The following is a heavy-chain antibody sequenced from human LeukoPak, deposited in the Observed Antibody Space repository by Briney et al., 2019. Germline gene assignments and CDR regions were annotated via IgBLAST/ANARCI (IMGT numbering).Heavy chain of an antibody. V-gene: IGHV3-23*01. CDR1: GFTFSSYA. Sequence: GGSLRLSCAASGFTFSSYAMSWVRQAPGKGLEWVSAISGSGGSIYYADSVKGRFTISRDNSKNTLYLQMNSLRAEDTAVYYCVSPLSIVATITDYWGQGTLVTVSS. D-gene: IGHD5-12*01. CDR2: ISGSGGSI. CDR3: VSPLSIVATITDY. J-gene: IGHJ4*02.